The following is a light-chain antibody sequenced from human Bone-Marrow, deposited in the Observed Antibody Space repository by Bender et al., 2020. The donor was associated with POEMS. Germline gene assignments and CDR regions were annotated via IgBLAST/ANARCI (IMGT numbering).Light chain of an antibody. Sequence: QSALTQPASLSGSPGQSISISCSGTTSDVGGYDFVSWYQQHPGKAPKLIIYDVSNRPSGVSNRFSGSKSGNTASLTISGLQAEDEADYYCSSYTSSSTNVFGTGTKVTVL. CDR3: SSYTSSSTNV. CDR2: DVS. CDR1: TSDVGGYDF. V-gene: IGLV2-14*03. J-gene: IGLJ1*01.